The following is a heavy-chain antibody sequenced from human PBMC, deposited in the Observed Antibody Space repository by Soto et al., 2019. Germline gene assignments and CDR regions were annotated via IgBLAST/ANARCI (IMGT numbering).Heavy chain of an antibody. CDR1: GWSFSRYY. CDR2: INHSAST. V-gene: IGHV4-34*01. D-gene: IGHD6-19*01. Sequence: AETLFLIWAVYGWSFSRYYWSWRRQPPGTGLEWIAEINHSASTNYIPSLNSRVTTSVDTSKYQFSLRLSSVSAADTAVYYCARGAKEQWLDTNFDYWGQEVLVTCSS. J-gene: IGHJ4*02. CDR3: ARGAKEQWLDTNFDY.